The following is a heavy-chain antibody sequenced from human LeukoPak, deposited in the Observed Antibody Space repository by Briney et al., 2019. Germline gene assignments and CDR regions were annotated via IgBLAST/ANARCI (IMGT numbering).Heavy chain of an antibody. J-gene: IGHJ5*02. CDR2: IYYSGST. CDR3: ASLLWLGRFDP. D-gene: IGHD3-10*01. V-gene: IGHV4-39*01. Sequence: SETLSLTCTVSGGSISSSSYYWGWIRQPPGKGLEWIGSIYYSGSTYYNPSLKSRVTISVDTSKNQFSLKLSSVTAADTAVYYCASLLWLGRFDPWGQGTLVTVSS. CDR1: GGSISSSSYY.